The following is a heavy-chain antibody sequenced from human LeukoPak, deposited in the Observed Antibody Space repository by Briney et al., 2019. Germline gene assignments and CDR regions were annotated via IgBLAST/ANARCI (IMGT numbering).Heavy chain of an antibody. CDR2: IRYDGSNT. Sequence: GGSLRLSCAAAGFTFNNYGMHWVRQAPGKVLEWLAFIRYDGSNTYYADSVKGRFTVSRDDSKNTLYLQMNSLRGDDTAVYYCAKDLTSYYYIYHWGQGTLVTVSS. J-gene: IGHJ5*02. D-gene: IGHD3-22*01. CDR1: GFTFNNYG. V-gene: IGHV3-30*02. CDR3: AKDLTSYYYIYH.